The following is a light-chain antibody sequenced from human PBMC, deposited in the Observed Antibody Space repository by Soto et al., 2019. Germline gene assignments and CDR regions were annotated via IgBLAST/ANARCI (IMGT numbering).Light chain of an antibody. CDR2: DAS. J-gene: IGKJ1*01. CDR3: QQRSTTWT. CDR1: QSVSSY. Sequence: EIVLTQSPATLSLSPGERATLSCRASQSVSSYLAWYQQKPGQAPRLLIYDASTRATAIPARFSGSGSGTDFTLTISSLEPEDVAFYYCQQRSTTWTFGQGTKVEIK. V-gene: IGKV3-11*01.